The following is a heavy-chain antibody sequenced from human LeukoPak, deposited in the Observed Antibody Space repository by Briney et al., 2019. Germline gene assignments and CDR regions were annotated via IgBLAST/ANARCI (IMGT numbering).Heavy chain of an antibody. D-gene: IGHD5-12*01. Sequence: GGSLRLSCAASAFTFSNYEMNWVRQAPGKGLEWISYISRSGSTIYYADSVKGRFTISRDNAKNSLYLQMNSLRAEDTAVYYCASGYDLPYWGQGTLVTVSS. J-gene: IGHJ4*02. CDR2: ISRSGSTI. V-gene: IGHV3-48*03. CDR3: ASGYDLPY. CDR1: AFTFSNYE.